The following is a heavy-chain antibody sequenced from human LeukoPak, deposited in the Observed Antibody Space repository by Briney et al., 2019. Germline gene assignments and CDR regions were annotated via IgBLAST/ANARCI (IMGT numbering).Heavy chain of an antibody. J-gene: IGHJ4*02. CDR1: AGSFSGYY. Sequence: PSETLSLTCAVDAGSFSGYYWSWIRQPPGKGLEWIGEINHSGSTNYNPSLKSRVTISVVTSKNQFSLKLSSVTAADTAVYYCARATIYGDYVGYWGQGTLVTVSS. CDR2: INHSGST. D-gene: IGHD4-17*01. V-gene: IGHV4-34*01. CDR3: ARATIYGDYVGY.